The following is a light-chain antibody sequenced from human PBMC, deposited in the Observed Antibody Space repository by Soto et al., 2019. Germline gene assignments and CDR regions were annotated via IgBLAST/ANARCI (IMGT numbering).Light chain of an antibody. V-gene: IGLV2-18*02. Sequence: QSALTQPPSVSGSPGQSVTISCTGTSSDVGSYNSVSWYQQPPGTAPKLMIYEVSNRPSGVPDRFSGSKSGNTASLLISGLQAEDEADYYCSSLSLSDTFVFGGGTKVTVL. J-gene: IGLJ3*02. CDR1: SSDVGSYNS. CDR2: EVS. CDR3: SSLSLSDTFV.